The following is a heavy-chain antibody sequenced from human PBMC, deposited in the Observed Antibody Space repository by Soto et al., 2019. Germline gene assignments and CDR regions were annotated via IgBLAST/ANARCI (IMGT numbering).Heavy chain of an antibody. CDR2: INAGNGNT. CDR3: ARDENPWGLYSSSWLPDSYGMDV. D-gene: IGHD6-13*01. CDR1: GYTFTSYA. J-gene: IGHJ6*02. Sequence: ASVKVSCKASGYTFTSYAMHWVRQAPGQRLEWMGWINAGNGNTKYSQKFQGRVTITRDTSASTAYMELSSLRSEDTAVYYCARDENPWGLYSSSWLPDSYGMDVWGQGTTVTVSS. V-gene: IGHV1-3*01.